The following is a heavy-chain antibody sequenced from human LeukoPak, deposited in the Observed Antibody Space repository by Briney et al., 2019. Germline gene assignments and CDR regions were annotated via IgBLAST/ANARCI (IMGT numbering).Heavy chain of an antibody. D-gene: IGHD2-2*01. V-gene: IGHV3-30*18. CDR2: ISYDGSNK. J-gene: IGHJ4*02. Sequence: GRSLRLSCAASGFTFSSYGMHWVRQAPGKGLEWVAVISYDGSNKYYADSVKGRFIISRDNSKNTLYLQMNSLRAEDTAVYYCAKVPLPAAIRGYFDYWGQGTLVTVSS. CDR1: GFTFSSYG. CDR3: AKVPLPAAIRGYFDY.